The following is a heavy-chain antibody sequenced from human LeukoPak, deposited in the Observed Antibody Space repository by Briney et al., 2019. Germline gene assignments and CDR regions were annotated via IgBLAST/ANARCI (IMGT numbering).Heavy chain of an antibody. CDR1: YW. V-gene: IGHV5-51*01. CDR2: IYPGDSDT. CDR3: ARYPSTYYYDSSGFFYYYGMDV. J-gene: IGHJ6*02. Sequence: YWSWIRQPPGKGLEWMGIIYPGDSDTRYSPSFQGQVTISADKSISTAYLQWSSLKASDTAMYYCARYPSTYYYDSSGFFYYYGMDVWGQGTTVTVSS. D-gene: IGHD3-22*01.